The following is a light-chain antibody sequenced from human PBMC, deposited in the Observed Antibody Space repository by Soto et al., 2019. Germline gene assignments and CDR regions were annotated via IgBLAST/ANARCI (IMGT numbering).Light chain of an antibody. Sequence: EIVLTQSPGTLSLSPGERGTLSCRASQTVSSNFLAWYQQKPGQAPRLLIFDASTRATGIPDRFTGSGSGKDLTLTISRLEPEDFSGYYCQFYGDPSKTFGQGTQVEIK. V-gene: IGKV3-20*01. CDR2: DAS. CDR3: QFYGDPSKT. J-gene: IGKJ1*01. CDR1: QTVSSNF.